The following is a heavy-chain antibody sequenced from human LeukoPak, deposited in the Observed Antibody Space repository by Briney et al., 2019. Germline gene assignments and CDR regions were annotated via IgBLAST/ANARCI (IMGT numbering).Heavy chain of an antibody. CDR2: IYFSGAT. D-gene: IGHD6-13*01. CDR1: GDSINAYY. V-gene: IGHV4-59*08. J-gene: IGHJ5*02. CDR3: ARRRAEGGSNGHYNWFDP. Sequence: SETLSLTCTVSGDSINAYYWGWIRQPPGKGLEWIGYIYFSGATKYNPSLESRVTISVDTSKNQFSLKLSSVTAADTAVYYCARRRAEGGSNGHYNWFDPWGQGILVTVSS.